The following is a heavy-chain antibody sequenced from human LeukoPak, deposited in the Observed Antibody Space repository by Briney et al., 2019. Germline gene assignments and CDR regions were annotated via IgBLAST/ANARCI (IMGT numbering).Heavy chain of an antibody. V-gene: IGHV3-23*01. Sequence: PGGSLRLSCAASGFTFSTYAMSWVRQTPGKGLEWVSAIGGSGGSTYYADSVKGRFTISRDNSKNTLYLQMNSLRAEDTAVYNCAKGLLRDAFDIWGQGTMVTVSS. CDR2: IGGSGGST. CDR3: AKGLLRDAFDI. CDR1: GFTFSTYA. J-gene: IGHJ3*02. D-gene: IGHD2-21*01.